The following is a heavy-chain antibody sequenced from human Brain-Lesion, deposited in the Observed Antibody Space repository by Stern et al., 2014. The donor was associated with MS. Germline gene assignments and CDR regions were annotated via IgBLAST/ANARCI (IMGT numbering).Heavy chain of an antibody. CDR2: IYYSGNT. CDR3: AGEEDIRYCSGGSCTGNWFDP. J-gene: IGHJ5*02. D-gene: IGHD2-15*01. CDR1: GGSVSSTSYA. Sequence: QLVESGPGLVKPSETLSLTCTVAGGSVSSTSYAWAWIRQPPGKGLGWIGTIYYSGNTYYSPSLKSRLTLSLDTSKNQFSLQLSCVTAADTAVYYCAGEEDIRYCSGGSCTGNWFDPWGQGTLVTVSS. V-gene: IGHV4-39*01.